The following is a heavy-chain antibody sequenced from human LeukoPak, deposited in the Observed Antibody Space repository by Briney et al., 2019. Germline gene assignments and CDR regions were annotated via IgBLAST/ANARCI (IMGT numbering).Heavy chain of an antibody. CDR1: GYTFTSYG. V-gene: IGHV1-18*01. J-gene: IGHJ4*02. CDR3: ARDITMVRGVPPGY. Sequence: ASVKVSCKASGYTFTSYGISWVRQAPGQGLEWMGWTSAYNGNTNYAQKLQGRVTMTTDTSTSTAYMELRSLRSDDTAVYYCARDITMVRGVPPGYWGQGTLVTVSS. CDR2: TSAYNGNT. D-gene: IGHD3-10*01.